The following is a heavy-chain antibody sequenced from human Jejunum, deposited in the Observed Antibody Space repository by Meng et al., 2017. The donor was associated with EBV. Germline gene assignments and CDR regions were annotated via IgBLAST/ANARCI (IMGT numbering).Heavy chain of an antibody. J-gene: IGHJ5*02. CDR2: VSYDGSVQ. D-gene: IGHD5/OR15-5a*01. CDR1: GCSFMDHA. CDR3: AKKRRGFYAES. Sequence: QVQLVESGGGVVQPGMSLRLSCAASGCSFMDHAMHWVRQAPGQGLEWVALVSYDGSVQLYADSVKGRFTVSKDRSKNTLYLQMNSLRTEDTAVYYCAKKRRGFYAESWGQGTLVTVSS. V-gene: IGHV3-30*18.